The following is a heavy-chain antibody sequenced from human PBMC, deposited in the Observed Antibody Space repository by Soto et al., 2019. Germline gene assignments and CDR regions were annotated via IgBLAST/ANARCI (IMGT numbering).Heavy chain of an antibody. CDR2: IIPIFGTA. CDR1: GGTFSSYA. Sequence: SVKVSCKASGGTFSSYAISWVRQAPGQGLEWMGGIIPIFGTANYARKFQGRVTITADKSTSTAYMELSSLRSEDTAVYYCARDRSMAVAGHSYYYYYGMDVWGQGTTVTVSS. CDR3: ARDRSMAVAGHSYYYYYGMDV. D-gene: IGHD6-19*01. J-gene: IGHJ6*02. V-gene: IGHV1-69*06.